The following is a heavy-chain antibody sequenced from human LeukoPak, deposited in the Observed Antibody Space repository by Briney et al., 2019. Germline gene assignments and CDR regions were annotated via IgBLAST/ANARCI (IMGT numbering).Heavy chain of an antibody. J-gene: IGHJ1*01. D-gene: IGHD1-26*01. CDR2: IYYSGST. V-gene: IGHV4-59*05. Sequence: PSETLSLTCTVSGGSISSYYWSWIRQPPGKGLEWIGSIYYSGSTYYNPSLKSRVTISVGTSKNQFSLKLSSVTAADTAVYYCARQSGSYPAEYFQHWGQGTLVTVSS. CDR3: ARQSGSYPAEYFQH. CDR1: GGSISSYY.